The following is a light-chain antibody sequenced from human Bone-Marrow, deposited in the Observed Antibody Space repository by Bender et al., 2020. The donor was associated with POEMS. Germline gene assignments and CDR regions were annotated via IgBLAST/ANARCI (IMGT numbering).Light chain of an antibody. J-gene: IGLJ3*02. Sequence: QSALTQPASVSGSPGQSITISCTGTDSDLGIYDFVSWYQHLPGAAPKLLIYDNNKRPSGIPDRFSGSKSGTSATLGITGLQTGDEADYYCGTWDSSLSARVFGGGTKLTVL. CDR3: GTWDSSLSARV. CDR2: DNN. V-gene: IGLV1-51*01. CDR1: DSDLGIYDF.